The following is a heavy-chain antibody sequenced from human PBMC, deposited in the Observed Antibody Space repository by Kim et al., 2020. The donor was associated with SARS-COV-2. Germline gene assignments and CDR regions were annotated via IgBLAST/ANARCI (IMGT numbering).Heavy chain of an antibody. CDR3: AKDLVGVRWFDY. Sequence: GGSLILSCAASGFSFSSCSMNWVRQAPGKGLEWVSFISSGGDSIYYADSVKGRFTISRDNGKNSLYLQMNSLRDEDTAVYYCAKDLVGVRWFDYWGRGTLVTVSS. CDR1: GFSFSSCS. D-gene: IGHD2-8*01. J-gene: IGHJ4*02. CDR2: ISSGGDSI. V-gene: IGHV3-48*02.